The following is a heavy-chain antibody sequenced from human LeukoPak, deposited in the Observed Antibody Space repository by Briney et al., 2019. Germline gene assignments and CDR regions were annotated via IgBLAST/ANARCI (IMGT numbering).Heavy chain of an antibody. V-gene: IGHV4-59*08. J-gene: IGHJ3*02. CDR2: IYYSGST. CDR1: GGSISSYY. Sequence: NPSETLSLTCTVSGGSISSYYWSWIRQPPGKGLEWIGYIYYSGSTNYNPSLKSRVTISVDTSKNQFSLKLSSVTAADTAVYYCVRRDDIWGQGTMVTVSS. CDR3: VRRDDI.